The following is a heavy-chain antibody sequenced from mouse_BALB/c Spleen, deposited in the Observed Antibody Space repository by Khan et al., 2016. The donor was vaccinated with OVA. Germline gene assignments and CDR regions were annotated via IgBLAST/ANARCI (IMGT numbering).Heavy chain of an antibody. J-gene: IGHJ2*01. Sequence: EVQLVESGPGLVKPSQSLSLTCTVTGYSITSDYAWNWIRQFPGNKLEWMGYISYSGSTSYTPSLKSRISITRDTSKNQFFLQLNSVTTEDTATYYCARSIMANWGQGTTLTVSS. V-gene: IGHV3-2*02. CDR3: ARSIMAN. CDR1: GYSITSDYA. CDR2: ISYSGST.